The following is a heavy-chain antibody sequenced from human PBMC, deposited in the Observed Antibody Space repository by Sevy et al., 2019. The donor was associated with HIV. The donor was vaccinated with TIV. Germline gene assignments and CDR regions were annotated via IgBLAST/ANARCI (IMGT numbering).Heavy chain of an antibody. D-gene: IGHD2-21*01. CDR3: ARCPGHYSIDY. CDR2: IGTAAGVT. V-gene: IGHV3-48*02. J-gene: IGHJ4*02. CDR1: GFTFNTYS. Sequence: GGSLRLSCAASGFTFNTYSLIWVRQTPGKGLEWLSFIGTAAGVTYYGDSVKGRFTISRINAKNSLYLQMNSLRDEDTAVYYCARCPGHYSIDYWGQGTLVTVSS.